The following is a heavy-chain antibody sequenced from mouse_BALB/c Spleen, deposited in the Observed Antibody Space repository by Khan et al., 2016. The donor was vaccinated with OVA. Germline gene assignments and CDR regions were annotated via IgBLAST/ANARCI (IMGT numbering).Heavy chain of an antibody. CDR3: AKHPRSYRYDSYYFDY. Sequence: QVQLKQSGPGLVAPSQSLSITCTVSGFSLTDYGVSWIRQPPGKGLEWLGVIWGGGSTYYNSALKSRLSISKDNSKSQVFLKMNSLQTDDTAMYYWAKHPRSYRYDSYYFDYWGQGTTLTVSS. V-gene: IGHV2-6-5*01. CDR1: GFSLTDYG. CDR2: IWGGGST. D-gene: IGHD2-14*01. J-gene: IGHJ2*01.